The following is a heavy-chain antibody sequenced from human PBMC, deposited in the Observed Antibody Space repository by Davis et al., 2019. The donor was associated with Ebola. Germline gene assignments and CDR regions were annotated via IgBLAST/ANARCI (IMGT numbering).Heavy chain of an antibody. CDR2: ISSSSSTI. CDR3: ARADFWSGYYSYYYYGMDV. V-gene: IGHV3-48*04. D-gene: IGHD3-3*01. CDR1: GFTVSSNY. Sequence: GGSLRLSCAASGFTVSSNYMSWVRQAPGKGLEWVSYISSSSSTIYYADSVKGRFTISRDNAKNSLYLQMNSQRAEDTAVYYCARADFWSGYYSYYYYGMDVWGQGTTVTVSS. J-gene: IGHJ6*02.